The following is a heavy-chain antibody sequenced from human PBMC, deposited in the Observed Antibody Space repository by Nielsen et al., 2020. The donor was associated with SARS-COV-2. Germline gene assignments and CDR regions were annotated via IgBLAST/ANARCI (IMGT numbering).Heavy chain of an antibody. CDR3: ATSPRGRKYYFDY. CDR1: GFTFSNYW. J-gene: IGHJ4*02. CDR2: IKQDGSEK. D-gene: IGHD1-26*01. Sequence: GGSLRLSCAASGFTFSNYWMSWVRQAPGKGLEWVANIKQDGSEKYYVDSVKGRFTISRDNSKNTVYLQMNSLRAEDTAVYYCATSPRGRKYYFDYWGQGTLVTVSS. V-gene: IGHV3-7*03.